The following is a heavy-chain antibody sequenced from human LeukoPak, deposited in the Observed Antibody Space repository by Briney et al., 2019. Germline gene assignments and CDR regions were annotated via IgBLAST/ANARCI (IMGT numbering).Heavy chain of an antibody. Sequence: PVGSLRLSCAASGFIFSSNAMHLDRQAPGKGLEWVAFIRYDGSNKDYADSVKGRFTIHRDNSKNTLHLQVNSLRPEDTAVYYCWHFDTSGLASWGQGTLVTASP. J-gene: IGHJ5*02. CDR2: IRYDGSNK. V-gene: IGHV3-30*02. CDR1: GFIFSSNA. CDR3: WHFDTSGLAS. D-gene: IGHD3-22*01.